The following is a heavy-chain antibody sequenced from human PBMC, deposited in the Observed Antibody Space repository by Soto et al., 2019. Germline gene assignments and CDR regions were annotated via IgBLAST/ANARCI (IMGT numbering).Heavy chain of an antibody. J-gene: IGHJ4*02. CDR1: GFTVSNNY. Sequence: EVQLVESGGDLVQPGGSLRLSCAASGFTVSNNYMSWVRQAPGKGLEWVSVIYTGGYTNYADSVKGRFTISRDSSKNTRYLQMDSLRAEDTAVYYCAREAIIVIAAPEYYFAYWGQGTLVTVSS. CDR3: AREAIIVIAAPEYYFAY. CDR2: IYTGGYT. D-gene: IGHD3-22*01. V-gene: IGHV3-66*01.